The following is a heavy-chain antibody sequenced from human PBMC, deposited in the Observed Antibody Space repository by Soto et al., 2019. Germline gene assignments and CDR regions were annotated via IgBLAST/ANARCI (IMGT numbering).Heavy chain of an antibody. D-gene: IGHD6-13*01. CDR2: IIPIFGTA. CDR3: ARDGIAAAGNVWFDP. V-gene: IGHV1-69*13. J-gene: IGHJ5*02. Sequence: SVKVSCKASGGTFSSYAISWARQAPGQGLEWMGGIIPIFGTANYAQKFQGRVTITADESTSTAYMELSSLRSEDTAVYYCARDGIAAAGNVWFDPWGQGTLVTVSS. CDR1: GGTFSSYA.